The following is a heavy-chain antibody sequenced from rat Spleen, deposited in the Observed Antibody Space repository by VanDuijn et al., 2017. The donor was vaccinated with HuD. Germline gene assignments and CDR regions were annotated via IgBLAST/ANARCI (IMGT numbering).Heavy chain of an antibody. CDR1: GFTFNNYW. Sequence: EVQLVESGGGLVQPGRSLKLSCVASGFTFNNYWMSWIRQAPGKGLEWVASITNTGGSIYYPDSVKGRFTISRDNAQNTLYLQMNSLRSEDTATYYCAKEGEGGYSSYPNWFAYWGQGTLVTVSS. CDR3: AKEGEGGYSSYPNWFAY. D-gene: IGHD1-8*01. CDR2: ITNTGGSI. V-gene: IGHV5-31*01. J-gene: IGHJ3*01.